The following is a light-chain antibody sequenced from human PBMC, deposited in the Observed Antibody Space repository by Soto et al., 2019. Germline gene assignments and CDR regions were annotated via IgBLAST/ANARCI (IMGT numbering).Light chain of an antibody. CDR3: QQYASLPLT. CDR1: QDISNY. CDR2: DAS. J-gene: IGKJ4*01. Sequence: DMQLTQSPSSLSASVGDRVTITCRASQDISNYLHWYQQKPGKAPKILIYDASNLEGGVPSRFSGSGSATYFTFTINSLQPEDVATYYCQQYASLPLTFGGGTRVEIK. V-gene: IGKV1-33*01.